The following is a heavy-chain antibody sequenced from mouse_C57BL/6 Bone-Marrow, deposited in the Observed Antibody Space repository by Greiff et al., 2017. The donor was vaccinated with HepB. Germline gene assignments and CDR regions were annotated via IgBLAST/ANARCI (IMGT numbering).Heavy chain of an antibody. V-gene: IGHV5-12*01. CDR1: GFTFSDYY. D-gene: IGHD1-1*01. Sequence: EVKVEESGGGLVQPGGSLKLSCAASGFTFSDYYMYWVRQTPEKRLEWVAYISNGGGSTYYPDTVKGRFTISRDNAKNTLDLQMSRLKSEDTAMYYCARNYYGSSYPSYWYFDVWGTGTTVTVSS. CDR2: ISNGGGST. CDR3: ARNYYGSSYPSYWYFDV. J-gene: IGHJ1*03.